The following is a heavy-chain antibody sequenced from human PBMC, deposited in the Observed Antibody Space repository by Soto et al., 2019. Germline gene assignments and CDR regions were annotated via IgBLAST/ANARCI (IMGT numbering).Heavy chain of an antibody. Sequence: ASVTVCCKAFGYTFTSYGSSWVRQAPGQGLEWMGWISAYNGNTNYAQKLQGRVTMTTDTSTSTAYMELRSLRSDDTAVYYCARDEYCSSTSCRARHDYLGQGTLVTVSS. CDR2: ISAYNGNT. D-gene: IGHD2-2*01. CDR1: GYTFTSYG. CDR3: ARDEYCSSTSCRARHDY. J-gene: IGHJ4*02. V-gene: IGHV1-18*01.